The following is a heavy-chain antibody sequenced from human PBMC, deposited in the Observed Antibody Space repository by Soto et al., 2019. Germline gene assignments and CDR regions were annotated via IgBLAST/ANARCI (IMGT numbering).Heavy chain of an antibody. CDR1: GFTFSSYA. J-gene: IGHJ6*02. V-gene: IGHV3-30-3*01. D-gene: IGHD3-3*01. CDR3: ARQYYDFWSGRYYYYYGMDV. Sequence: PGGSLRLSCAASGFTFSSYAMHWVRQAPGKGLEWVAVISYDGSNKYYADSVKGRFTISRDNPKNTLYLQMNSLRAEDTAVYYCARQYYDFWSGRYYYYYGMDVWGQGTTVTVSS. CDR2: ISYDGSNK.